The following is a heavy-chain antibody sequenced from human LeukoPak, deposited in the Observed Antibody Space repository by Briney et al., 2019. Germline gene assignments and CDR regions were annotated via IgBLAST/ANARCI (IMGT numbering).Heavy chain of an antibody. Sequence: AGGSLRLSCAASGFTFSSYSMNWVRQAPGKGLEWVANIKQDGSEKHYVDSVKGRFTISRDNAKNSLYLQLNSLRVEDTAVYYCARRYFDCWGQGTLVTVSS. CDR3: ARRYFDC. V-gene: IGHV3-7*01. CDR2: IKQDGSEK. J-gene: IGHJ4*02. CDR1: GFTFSSYS.